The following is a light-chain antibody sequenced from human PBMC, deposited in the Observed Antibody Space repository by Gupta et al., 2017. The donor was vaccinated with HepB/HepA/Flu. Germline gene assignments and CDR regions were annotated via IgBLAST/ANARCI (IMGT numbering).Light chain of an antibody. CDR1: QRMSSY. CDR2: AAS. CDR3: QQSDDTPRYH. V-gene: IGKV1-39*01. Sequence: DIQMTQSPSSLSASVGDRVTITCRASQRMSSYLNWYQQKPGKAPNLLIYAASNLQSGVPSRFRGSGSGTDFTLTISSLQPEDFATYYCQQSDDTPRYHFGQGTKLEIK. J-gene: IGKJ2*01.